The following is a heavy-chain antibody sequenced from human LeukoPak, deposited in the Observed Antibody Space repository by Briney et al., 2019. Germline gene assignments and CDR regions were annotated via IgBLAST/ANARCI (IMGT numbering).Heavy chain of an antibody. J-gene: IGHJ5*02. Sequence: GSVKVSCKASGYTFTGYYMHWVRQAPGQGLEWMGWINPNSGGTNYAQKFQGRVTMTRDTSISTAYMELSRLRSDDTAVYHCARSITIFGVADNWFDPWGQGTLVTVSS. CDR1: GYTFTGYY. D-gene: IGHD3-3*01. V-gene: IGHV1-2*02. CDR3: ARSITIFGVADNWFDP. CDR2: INPNSGGT.